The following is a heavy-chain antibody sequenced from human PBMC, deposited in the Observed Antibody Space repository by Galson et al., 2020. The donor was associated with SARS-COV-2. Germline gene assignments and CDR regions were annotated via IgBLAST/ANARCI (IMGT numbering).Heavy chain of an antibody. CDR1: GYTFTGYY. Sequence: ASVKVSCKASGYTFTGYYMHWVRQAPGQGLEWMGWINPNSGGTNYAQKFQGRVTMTRDTSISTAYMELSRLRSDDTAVYYCARGGPFRFYYAPPYGMDVWGQGTTVTVSS. CDR2: INPNSGGT. CDR3: ARGGPFRFYYAPPYGMDV. J-gene: IGHJ6*02. V-gene: IGHV1-2*02. D-gene: IGHD3-10*01.